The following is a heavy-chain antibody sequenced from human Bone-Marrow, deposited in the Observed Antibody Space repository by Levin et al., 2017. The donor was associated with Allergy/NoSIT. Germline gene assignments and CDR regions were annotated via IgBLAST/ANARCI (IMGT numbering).Heavy chain of an antibody. V-gene: IGHV4-59*12. CDR1: GGSISRDY. J-gene: IGHJ2*01. Sequence: SETLSLMCSVSGGSISRDYWSWIRQPPGKGLEWIGYISNSGITHYNPSLKSRVTISVDTSKNQISLRLRSVTAADTAVYFCARTKGVAVADLFEDWYFDLWGRGTLVKVSS. CDR2: ISNSGIT. D-gene: IGHD6-19*01. CDR3: ARTKGVAVADLFEDWYFDL.